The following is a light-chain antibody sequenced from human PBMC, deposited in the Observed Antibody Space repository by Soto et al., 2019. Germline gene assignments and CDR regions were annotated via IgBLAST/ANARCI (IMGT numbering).Light chain of an antibody. Sequence: EIVLTQSPATLSLSPGERATLSCRASQSVSSYLAWNQQKPGQAPRLLIYDASNRATGIPARFSGSGSGTDFTLTISSLEPQDFAVYYCQQRSNWPRTFDQGTQVEIK. V-gene: IGKV3-11*01. CDR2: DAS. J-gene: IGKJ1*01. CDR3: QQRSNWPRT. CDR1: QSVSSY.